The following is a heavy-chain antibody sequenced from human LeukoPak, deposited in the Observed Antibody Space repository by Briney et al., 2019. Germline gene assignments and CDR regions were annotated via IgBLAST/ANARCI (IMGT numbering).Heavy chain of an antibody. J-gene: IGHJ4*02. CDR3: ARLSRAGEDY. Sequence: PSETLSLTCSVFGGSISSYYWTWIRQSPARGLEWIGHIYYSGSPNYNPSLKSRVTISSDTSKNHFSLKVTSVTAADTAFYYCARLSRAGEDYWRQRILVAVSS. V-gene: IGHV4-59*01. CDR2: IYYSGSP. D-gene: IGHD3-16*01. CDR1: GGSISSYY.